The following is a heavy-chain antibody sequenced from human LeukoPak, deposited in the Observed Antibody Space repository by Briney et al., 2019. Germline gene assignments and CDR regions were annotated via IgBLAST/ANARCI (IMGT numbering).Heavy chain of an antibody. CDR3: ARGGLGD. J-gene: IGHJ4*02. CDR1: GYTFTRYY. D-gene: IGHD7-27*01. V-gene: IGHV1-2*02. Sequence: ASVKVSCKASGYTFTRYYMHSVGQAPGQGVEWMEWINPNSGGTNYAQKFQRRVTMTRDTSSSTAYMELSRLRPDDTAVYYRARGGLGDWGEGTLVTVSS. CDR2: INPNSGGT.